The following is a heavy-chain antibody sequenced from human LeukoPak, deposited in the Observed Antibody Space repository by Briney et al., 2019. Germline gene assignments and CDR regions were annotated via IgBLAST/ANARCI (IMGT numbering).Heavy chain of an antibody. CDR1: GFTFSSYW. Sequence: SGGSLRLSCAASGFTFSSYWMSWVRQAPGKGLEWVSAISGSGGSTYYADSVKGRFTISRDNSKNTLYLQMNSLRAEDTAVYYCAGHSSSWYENWFDPWGQGTLVTVSS. D-gene: IGHD6-13*01. V-gene: IGHV3-23*01. CDR2: ISGSGGST. J-gene: IGHJ5*02. CDR3: AGHSSSWYENWFDP.